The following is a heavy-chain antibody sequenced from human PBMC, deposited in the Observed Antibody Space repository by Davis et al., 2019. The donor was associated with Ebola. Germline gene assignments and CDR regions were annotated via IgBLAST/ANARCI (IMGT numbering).Heavy chain of an antibody. V-gene: IGHV3-53*05. CDR2: IYDQST. D-gene: IGHD6-19*01. CDR1: GFTVSSNH. CDR3: ATTQWLREFDN. J-gene: IGHJ4*02. Sequence: GESLKISCTASGFTVSSNHMSWVRQAPGKGLEWVSVIYDQSTAYADVVRGRFIISRDKSNNTLYLEMSSLRVDDTAVYYCATTQWLREFDNWGQGTLVTVSS.